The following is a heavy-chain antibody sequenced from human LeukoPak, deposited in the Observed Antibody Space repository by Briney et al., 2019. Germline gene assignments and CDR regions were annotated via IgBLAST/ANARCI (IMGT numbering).Heavy chain of an antibody. CDR2: IKTDGSST. J-gene: IGHJ4*02. V-gene: IGHV3-74*01. CDR3: ARDPFGESTY. D-gene: IGHD3-10*01. CDR1: GFTFSSYW. Sequence: PGGSLRLSCAASGFTFSSYWMHWVRQAPGEGLVWVSRIKTDGSSTSYADSVQGRFTMSRDNGMNTLYLQMNSLRAEDTAVYYCARDPFGESTYWGRGILVTVSS.